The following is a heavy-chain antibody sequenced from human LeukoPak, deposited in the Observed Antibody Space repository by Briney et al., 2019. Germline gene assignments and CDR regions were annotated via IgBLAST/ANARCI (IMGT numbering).Heavy chain of an antibody. CDR1: GYTFTGYY. V-gene: IGHV1-2*02. CDR2: INPNSGGT. J-gene: IGHJ4*02. Sequence: ASVKVSCKASGYTFTGYYMHWVRRAPGQGLEWMGWINPNSGGTNYAQKFQGRVTMTRDTSISTAYMELSRLRSDDTAVYYCARDLTYYDSSGYYDYWGQGTLVTVSS. D-gene: IGHD3-22*01. CDR3: ARDLTYYDSSGYYDY.